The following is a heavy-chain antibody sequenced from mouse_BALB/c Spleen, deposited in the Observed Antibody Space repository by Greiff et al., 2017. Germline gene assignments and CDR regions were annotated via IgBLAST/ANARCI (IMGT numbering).Heavy chain of an antibody. J-gene: IGHJ3*01. CDR1: GFSLTSYG. D-gene: IGHD2-4*01. Sequence: QVQLKESGPGLVAPSQSLSITCTVSGFSLTSYGVHWVRQPPGKGLEWLGVIWAGGSTNYNSALMSRLSISKDNSKSQVFLKMNSLQTDDTAMYYCARDRGSGDYDYDVGFACWGQGTLVTVSA. V-gene: IGHV2-9*02. CDR2: IWAGGST. CDR3: ARDRGSGDYDYDVGFAC.